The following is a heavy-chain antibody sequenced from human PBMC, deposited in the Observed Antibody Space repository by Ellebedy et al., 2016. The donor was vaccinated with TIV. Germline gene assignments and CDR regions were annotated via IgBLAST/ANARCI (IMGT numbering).Heavy chain of an antibody. CDR1: GFTLGSFA. J-gene: IGHJ4*02. CDR3: AKGSSSGFNDDRVGIQY. Sequence: GGSLRLSCAASGFTLGSFAMHWVRQAPGKGLEWLSVISGDGVTTYSAASVKGRFTITRDNFKNILLLQMNRLRAEDTAVYYCAKGSSSGFNDDRVGIQYWGQGTLVTVSS. CDR2: ISGDGVTT. D-gene: IGHD1-26*01. V-gene: IGHV3-23*01.